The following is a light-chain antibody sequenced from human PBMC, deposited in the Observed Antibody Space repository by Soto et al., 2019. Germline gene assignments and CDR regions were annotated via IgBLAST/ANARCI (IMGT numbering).Light chain of an antibody. CDR3: HKYSSAPFA. CDR1: QGISNY. J-gene: IGKJ3*01. Sequence: DIQMTQSPSSLSASVGDRVTITCRASQGISNYVAWYQQKPGTTPKVLISAASTLQSGIPSRCSGSGFGTDFTLNISSLQPEDVATYYGHKYSSAPFAFGPGTKVEI. CDR2: AAS. V-gene: IGKV1-27*01.